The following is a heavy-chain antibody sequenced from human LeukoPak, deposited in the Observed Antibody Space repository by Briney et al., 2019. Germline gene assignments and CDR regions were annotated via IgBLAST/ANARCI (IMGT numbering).Heavy chain of an antibody. D-gene: IGHD6-19*01. Sequence: PSETLSLTCTVSGYSISSGYYWSWIRQPPGKGLEWIGYIYYSGSTNYNPSLKSRVTISVDRSKSQFSLKLSSVTAADTAVYYCARVITVAGILDAFDIWGQGTMVTVSS. V-gene: IGHV4-61*01. CDR3: ARVITVAGILDAFDI. CDR1: GYSISSGYY. CDR2: IYYSGST. J-gene: IGHJ3*02.